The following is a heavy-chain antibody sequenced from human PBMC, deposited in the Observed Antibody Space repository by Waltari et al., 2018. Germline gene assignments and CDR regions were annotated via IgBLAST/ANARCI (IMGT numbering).Heavy chain of an antibody. V-gene: IGHV3-64D*06. CDR1: GFTFSSYA. D-gene: IGHD3-10*01. J-gene: IGHJ6*02. CDR2: ISSNGGST. Sequence: EVQLVESGGGLVQPGGSLRLSCSASGFTFSSYAMHWVRQDTGKGLEYVSAISSNGGSTYYADSVKGRFTISRDNSKNTLYLQMSSLRAEDTAVYYCVKGGLWFGEGGDVWGQGTTVTVSS. CDR3: VKGGLWFGEGGDV.